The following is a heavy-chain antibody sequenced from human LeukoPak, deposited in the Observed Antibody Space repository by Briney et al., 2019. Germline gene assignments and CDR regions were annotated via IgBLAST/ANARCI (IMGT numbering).Heavy chain of an antibody. CDR2: IYTSGST. CDR1: GYSISNDYY. J-gene: IGHJ4*02. Sequence: SETLSLTCTVSGYSISNDYYWSWIRQPAGKGLEWIGRIYTSGSTNYNPSLKSRVTMSVDTSKNQFSLKLSSVTAADTAVYYCARDGLLWFGELNWGQGTLVTVSS. D-gene: IGHD3-10*01. CDR3: ARDGLLWFGELN. V-gene: IGHV4-4*07.